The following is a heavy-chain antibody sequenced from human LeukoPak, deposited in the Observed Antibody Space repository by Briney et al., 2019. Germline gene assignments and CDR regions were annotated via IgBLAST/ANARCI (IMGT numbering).Heavy chain of an antibody. CDR2: INPSGGST. D-gene: IGHD6-13*01. Sequence: VASVKVSCKASGYTFTSYYMHWVRQAPGQGLEWMGIINPSGGSTSYAQKFQGRVTMTRDTSTSTVYMELSSLRSEDTAVYYCARDPYSPRTGYYYYMDVWGKGTTVTVSS. CDR1: GYTFTSYY. J-gene: IGHJ6*03. CDR3: ARDPYSPRTGYYYYMDV. V-gene: IGHV1-46*01.